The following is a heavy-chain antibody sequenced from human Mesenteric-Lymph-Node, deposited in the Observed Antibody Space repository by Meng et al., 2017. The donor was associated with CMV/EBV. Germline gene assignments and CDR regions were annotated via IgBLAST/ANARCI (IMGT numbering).Heavy chain of an antibody. V-gene: IGHV4-59*01. CDR1: GGSISSYY. CDR2: MYYSGST. J-gene: IGHJ4*02. CDR3: ARGHNGYYSFDY. D-gene: IGHD2/OR15-2a*01. Sequence: SETLSLTCTVSGGSISSYYWSWIRQPPGKGLEWIGYMYYSGSTNYKSSLKTRVTISVDTSKDQFSLKLSSVTAADTAVYYCARGHNGYYSFDYWGQGTLVTVSS.